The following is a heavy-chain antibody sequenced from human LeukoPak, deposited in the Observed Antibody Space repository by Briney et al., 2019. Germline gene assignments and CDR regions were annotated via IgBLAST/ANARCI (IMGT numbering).Heavy chain of an antibody. Sequence: SETLSLTCTVSGGSISSYYWSWIRQPPGKGLEWIGYIYYSGSTNYNPSLKSRVTISVDTSKNQFSLKLSSVTAADTAVYYCARDNLVGSYWYFDLWGRGTLVTVSS. CDR2: IYYSGST. V-gene: IGHV4-59*01. CDR1: GGSISSYY. D-gene: IGHD2-15*01. CDR3: ARDNLVGSYWYFDL. J-gene: IGHJ2*01.